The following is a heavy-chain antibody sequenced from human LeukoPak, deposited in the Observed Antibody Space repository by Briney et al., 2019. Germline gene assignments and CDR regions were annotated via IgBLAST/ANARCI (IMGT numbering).Heavy chain of an antibody. CDR2: INHSGST. D-gene: IGHD6-6*01. CDR3: ARDLGSSSPHHRYYYYYMDV. CDR1: GGSFSGYY. J-gene: IGHJ6*03. V-gene: IGHV4-34*01. Sequence: SETLSLTCAVYGGSFSGYYWSWIRQPPGKGLEWIGEINHSGSTNYNPSLKSRVTISVDTSKNQFSLKLSSVTAADTAVYYCARDLGSSSPHHRYYYYYMDVWGKGTTVTVSS.